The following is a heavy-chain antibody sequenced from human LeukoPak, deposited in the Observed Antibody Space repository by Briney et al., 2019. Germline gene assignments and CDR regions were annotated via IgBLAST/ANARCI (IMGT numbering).Heavy chain of an antibody. Sequence: AESLKTSCKGSGYSSTSYWIGWVRQMPGKGLEWMGIIYPGDSDTRYSPSFQGQVTISADKSISTAYLQWSSLKASDTAMYYCARHPRGVRSGYGGSRYYFDYWGQGTLVTVSS. J-gene: IGHJ4*02. V-gene: IGHV5-51*01. D-gene: IGHD4-23*01. CDR1: GYSSTSYW. CDR2: IYPGDSDT. CDR3: ARHPRGVRSGYGGSRYYFDY.